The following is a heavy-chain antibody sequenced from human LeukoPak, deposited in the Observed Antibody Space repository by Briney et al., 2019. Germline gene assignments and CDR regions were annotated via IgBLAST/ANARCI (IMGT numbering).Heavy chain of an antibody. CDR1: GLTISSYS. CDR2: ISSSGSTI. J-gene: IGHJ4*02. V-gene: IGHV3-48*04. CDR3: ARVDVLMVYAIDY. D-gene: IGHD2-8*01. Sequence: GGSLRLSCAASGLTISSYSMNWVRQAPGKGLEWVSYISSSGSTIYYADSVKGRFTISRDNAKNSLYLQMNSLRAEDTAVYYCARVDVLMVYAIDYWGQGTLVTVSS.